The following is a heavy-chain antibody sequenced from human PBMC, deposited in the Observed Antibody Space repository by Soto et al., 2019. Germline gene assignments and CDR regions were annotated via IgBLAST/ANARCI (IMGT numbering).Heavy chain of an antibody. D-gene: IGHD3-22*01. CDR2: IVPIFGTR. V-gene: IGHV1-69*01. CDR3: ARPYGGGYSSNHHYYSALDV. Sequence: QVQLVQSGAEVKKPGSSVKVSCKISGGTFSRYSISWVRQAPGQGLEWMGGIVPIFGTRNYAQKFQDRVTITTDESATTAHMELSNLRSEDTAVYYCARPYGGGYSSNHHYYSALDVWGQGTAVTVSS. J-gene: IGHJ6*02. CDR1: GGTFSRYS.